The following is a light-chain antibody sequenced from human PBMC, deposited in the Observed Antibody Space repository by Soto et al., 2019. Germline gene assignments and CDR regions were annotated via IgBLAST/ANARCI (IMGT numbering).Light chain of an antibody. V-gene: IGKV3-11*01. Sequence: EIVSTQSPATLSLSPGERATLSCRASQSVSSYLAWYPQKPGQAPRLLIYDASNRATGIPARFSGSGSGTDFTLTISSLEPEDFAVYYCQQRSNWPGTFGQGTK. CDR3: QQRSNWPGT. CDR2: DAS. J-gene: IGKJ1*01. CDR1: QSVSSY.